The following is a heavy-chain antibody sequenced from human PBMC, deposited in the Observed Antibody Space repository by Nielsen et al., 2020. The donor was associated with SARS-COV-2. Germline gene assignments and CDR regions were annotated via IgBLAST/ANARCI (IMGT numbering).Heavy chain of an antibody. CDR3: ARHPQGTLDY. CDR2: ISYDGSNK. J-gene: IGHJ4*02. CDR1: GFTFTSYG. V-gene: IGHV3-30*03. D-gene: IGHD3-10*01. Sequence: GGSLRLSCAASGFTFTSYGMHWVRQAPGKGLEWVAAISYDGSNKYYTDSVKGRFTISRDNANNSLYLHMSSLGAEDTAVYYCARHPQGTLDYWGQGTLVTVSS.